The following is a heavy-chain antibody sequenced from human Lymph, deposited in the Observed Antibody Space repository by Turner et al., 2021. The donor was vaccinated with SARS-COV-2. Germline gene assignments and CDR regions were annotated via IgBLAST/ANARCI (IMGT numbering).Heavy chain of an antibody. V-gene: IGHV3-7*01. CDR1: GFTFSLYW. CDR2: IKQDGSEK. J-gene: IGHJ4*02. Sequence: EVQLVESGGGLVQPGGSLRLSCAASGFTFSLYWMSWVRQAPGKGLEWVANIKQDGSEKYYVDSVKRRFTISRDNAKNSLYLQMNSLRAEDTAVYYCARVEMATISFDYWGQGTLVPVSS. CDR3: ARVEMATISFDY.